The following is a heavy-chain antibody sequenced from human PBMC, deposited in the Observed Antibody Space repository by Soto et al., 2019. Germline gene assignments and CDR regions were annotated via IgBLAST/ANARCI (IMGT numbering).Heavy chain of an antibody. J-gene: IGHJ6*02. CDR1: GGTFSSYT. D-gene: IGHD3-22*01. V-gene: IGHV1-69*02. CDR2: IIPILGIA. CDR3: AGSSGHYYYGMDV. Sequence: QVQLVQSGAEVKKPGSSVKVSCKASGGTFSSYTISWVRQAPGQGLEWMGRIIPILGIANYAQKFQGRVTXTXDXXTSTAYMELSSLRSEDTAVYYCAGSSGHYYYGMDVWGQGTTVTVSS.